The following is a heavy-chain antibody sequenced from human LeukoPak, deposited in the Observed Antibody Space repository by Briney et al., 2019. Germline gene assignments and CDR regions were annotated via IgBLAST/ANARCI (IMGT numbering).Heavy chain of an antibody. Sequence: ASVKVSCKASGYTFTSYGISWVRQAPGQGLEWMGWISAYNGNTNYAQKLQGRVTKTTDTSTSTAYMELRSLRSDDTAVYYCAREYRGYSSYGMDVWGQGTTVTVSS. J-gene: IGHJ6*02. D-gene: IGHD5-18*01. V-gene: IGHV1-18*01. CDR2: ISAYNGNT. CDR3: AREYRGYSSYGMDV. CDR1: GYTFTSYG.